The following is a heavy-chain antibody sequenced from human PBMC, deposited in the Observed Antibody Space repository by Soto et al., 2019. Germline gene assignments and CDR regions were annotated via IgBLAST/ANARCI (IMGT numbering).Heavy chain of an antibody. J-gene: IGHJ6*03. CDR1: GGSFSGYY. V-gene: IGHV4-34*01. CDR2: INHSGST. CDR3: ARGQRGYSNYYYYYMDV. D-gene: IGHD3-22*01. Sequence: SETLSLTCAVYGGSFSGYYWSWIRQPPGKGLEWIGEINHSGSTNYNPSLKSRVTISVDTSKNQFSLQLSSVTAADTAVYYCARGQRGYSNYYYYYMDVWGKGTTVTVSS.